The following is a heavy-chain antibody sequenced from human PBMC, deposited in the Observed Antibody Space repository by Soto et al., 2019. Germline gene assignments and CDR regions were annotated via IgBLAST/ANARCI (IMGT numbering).Heavy chain of an antibody. CDR1: GDSLTSYY. J-gene: IGHJ5*02. V-gene: IGHV4-59*01. CDR2: IYYTGKT. CDR3: ARIILTGYYGLEP. Sequence: QVQLQESGPGLVKPSETLSLTCSVSGDSLTSYYWTWVRQPPGKGLEWIGYIYYTGKTNYNPSLKSRVTISMDLSKNQFALELRSLTAADTAEYYCARIILTGYYGLEPWGQGTLVIVSA. D-gene: IGHD3-9*01.